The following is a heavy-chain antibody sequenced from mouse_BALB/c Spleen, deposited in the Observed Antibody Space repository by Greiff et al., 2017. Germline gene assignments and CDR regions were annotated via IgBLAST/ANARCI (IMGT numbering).Heavy chain of an antibody. CDR3: ARESYGNYAMDY. Sequence: EVKLVESGPGLVKPSQSLSLTCSVTGYSITSGYYWNWIRQFPGNKLEWMGYISYDGSNNYNPSLKNRISITRDTSKNQFFLKLNSVTTEDTATYYCARESYGNYAMDYWGQGTSVTVSS. J-gene: IGHJ4*01. V-gene: IGHV3-6*02. CDR2: ISYDGSN. CDR1: GYSITSGYY. D-gene: IGHD2-1*01.